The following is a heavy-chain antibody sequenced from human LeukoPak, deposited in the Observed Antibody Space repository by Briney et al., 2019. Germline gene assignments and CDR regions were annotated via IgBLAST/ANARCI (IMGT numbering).Heavy chain of an antibody. CDR1: GYSISSGYY. V-gene: IGHV4-38-2*02. Sequence: SETLPLTCTVSGYSISSGYYWGWTRQPPGKGLEWLGIIYHSGSTYYNPSLKSRVTISVDTSKNQFSLKLSSVTAADTAVYYCARAYYDSSGYGGYYYYYMDGWGKGTTVTVSS. CDR2: IYHSGST. CDR3: ARAYYDSSGYGGYYYYYMDG. D-gene: IGHD3-22*01. J-gene: IGHJ6*03.